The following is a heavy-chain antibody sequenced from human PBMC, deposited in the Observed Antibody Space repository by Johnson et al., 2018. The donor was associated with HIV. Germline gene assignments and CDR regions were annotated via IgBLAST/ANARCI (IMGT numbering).Heavy chain of an antibody. V-gene: IGHV3-43*01. J-gene: IGHJ3*02. CDR1: GFTFDDNT. Sequence: VQLVESGGVVVQPGGSLRLSCPASGFTFDDNTLHWDRQAPGMGLERVSLISWEGGSTYYADSVKGRLTISRDNSKNTLYLKMNSLRAEDTAVYYCAREGIAARPGAFDIWGQGTMVTVSS. CDR2: ISWEGGST. CDR3: AREGIAARPGAFDI. D-gene: IGHD6-6*01.